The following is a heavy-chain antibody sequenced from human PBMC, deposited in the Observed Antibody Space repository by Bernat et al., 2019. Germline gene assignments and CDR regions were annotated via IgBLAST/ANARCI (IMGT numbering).Heavy chain of an antibody. J-gene: IGHJ4*02. CDR3: ARDNDGSSHYDQFDY. CDR1: GFSFRTYG. Sequence: QVQLVESGGGVVQPGRSLRLSCAASGFSFRTYGMHWVRQAPGKGLEWVAVIWYDGSNKYYADSVKGRFTISRDNSESTVYLQMNSLRAEDTAVYYCARDNDGSSHYDQFDYWGQGTLVTVSS. V-gene: IGHV3-33*01. CDR2: IWYDGSNK. D-gene: IGHD3-22*01.